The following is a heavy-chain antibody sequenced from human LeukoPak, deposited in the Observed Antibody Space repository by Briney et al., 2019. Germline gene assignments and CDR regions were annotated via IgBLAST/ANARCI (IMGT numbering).Heavy chain of an antibody. CDR3: AKGKTASCYAAADY. Sequence: TGGSLRLSCAASGFPFRFYSMTWVRQAPGKGLEWVSSISSTSDFIYYADSVEGRFTISRDNAKNSLYLQMNSLRAEDTALYYCAKGKTASCYAAADYWGQGTLVTVSS. D-gene: IGHD2-2*01. V-gene: IGHV3-21*04. CDR1: GFPFRFYS. CDR2: ISSTSDFI. J-gene: IGHJ4*02.